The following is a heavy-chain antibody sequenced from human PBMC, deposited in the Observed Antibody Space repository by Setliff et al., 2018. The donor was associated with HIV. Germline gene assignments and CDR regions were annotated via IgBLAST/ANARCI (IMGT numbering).Heavy chain of an antibody. J-gene: IGHJ4*02. CDR1: GYSPGNYG. CDR2: ISVNTGDV. Sequence: ASVKVSCKASGYSPGNYGIAWVRQARGQGLEWLGWISVNTGDVFYAQTFQGRVTMTADASAGTVHMDLRGLTFDDSAIYFCAYRRGGWELRVWGQGTSVTVSS. CDR3: AYRRGGWELRV. V-gene: IGHV1-18*01. D-gene: IGHD1-26*01.